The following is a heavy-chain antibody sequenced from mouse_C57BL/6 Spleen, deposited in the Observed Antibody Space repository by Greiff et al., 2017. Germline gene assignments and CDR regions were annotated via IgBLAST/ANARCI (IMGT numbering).Heavy chain of an antibody. CDR3: TRAFYYDGSSYAMDY. CDR1: GFTFSDAW. V-gene: IGHV6-6*01. D-gene: IGHD2-3*01. CDR2: IRNKANNHAT. Sequence: EVKVEESGGGLVQPGGSMKLSCAASGFTFSDAWMDWVRQSPEKGLEWVAEIRNKANNHATYYAKTVKGRFTISRDDSKSSVYLQMNSLRAEDTGIYYCTRAFYYDGSSYAMDYWGQGTSVTVSS. J-gene: IGHJ4*01.